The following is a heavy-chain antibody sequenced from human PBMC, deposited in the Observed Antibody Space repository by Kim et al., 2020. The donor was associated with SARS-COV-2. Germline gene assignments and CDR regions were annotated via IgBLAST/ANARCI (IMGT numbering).Heavy chain of an antibody. J-gene: IGHJ6*01. V-gene: IGHV3-30-3*01. Sequence: GGSLRLSCAASGFTFSSYAMHWVRQAPGKGLEWVAVISYDGSNKYYADTVKGRFTISRDNSKNTLYLQMNSLRAEDTAVYYCARGGITGTTQYYYYGMDV. CDR2: ISYDGSNK. CDR1: GFTFSSYA. D-gene: IGHD1-7*01. CDR3: ARGGITGTTQYYYYGMDV.